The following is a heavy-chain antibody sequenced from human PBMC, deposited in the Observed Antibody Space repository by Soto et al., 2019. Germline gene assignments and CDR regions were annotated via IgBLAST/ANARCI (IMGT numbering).Heavy chain of an antibody. V-gene: IGHV5-51*01. D-gene: IGHD4-17*01. J-gene: IGHJ4*02. Sequence: HGESLKISCKGSGYIFNRYYIAWVRQMPGKGLEWMGIVHPGDSDTRYSPSFQGQVTMSADRSISTAYLQWSSLKASDTAIYYCARLSRATVATPAAFDYWGQGTLVTVSS. CDR2: VHPGDSDT. CDR3: ARLSRATVATPAAFDY. CDR1: GYIFNRYY.